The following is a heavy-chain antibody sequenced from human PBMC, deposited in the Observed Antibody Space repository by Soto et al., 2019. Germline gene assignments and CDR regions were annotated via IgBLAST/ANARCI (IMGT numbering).Heavy chain of an antibody. D-gene: IGHD2-21*02. J-gene: IGHJ6*02. CDR2: IYYSGST. V-gene: IGHV4-31*03. Sequence: PSETLSLTCTVSGGSISSGGYYRSWIRQHPGKGLEWIGYIYYSGSTYYNPSLKSRVTISVDTSKNQFSLKLSSVTAADTAVYYCAKTCRGGDCYSSLDVWGQGTTVTVSS. CDR3: AKTCRGGDCYSSLDV. CDR1: GGSISSGGYY.